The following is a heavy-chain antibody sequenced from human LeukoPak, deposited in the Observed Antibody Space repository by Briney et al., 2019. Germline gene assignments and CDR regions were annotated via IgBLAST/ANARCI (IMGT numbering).Heavy chain of an antibody. V-gene: IGHV4-34*01. J-gene: IGHJ5*02. D-gene: IGHD6-19*01. CDR1: GGSFSGYY. CDR3: ARGSRHSSGWYRRVGSQTTNWFDP. Sequence: SETLSLTCAVYGGSFSGYYWSWIRQPPGKGLGWIGEINHSGSTNYNPSLKSRVTISVDTSKNQFSLKLSSVTAADTAVYYCARGSRHSSGWYRRVGSQTTNWFDPWGQGTLVTVSS. CDR2: INHSGST.